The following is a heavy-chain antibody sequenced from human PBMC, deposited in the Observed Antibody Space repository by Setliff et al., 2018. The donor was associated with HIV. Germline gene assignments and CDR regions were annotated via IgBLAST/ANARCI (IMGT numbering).Heavy chain of an antibody. CDR2: ISPDGSVI. CDR3: AQAQTSVSGSYYQYLQH. CDR1: GFTFGSQW. Sequence: GSLRLSCAASGFTFGSQWMHWVRQAPGKGLVWASRISPDGSVINYAGSVKGRFTISRGNSKNTLYLRMNSLRAEDTAVYYCAQAQTSVSGSYYQYLQHWGQGTLVTVSS. V-gene: IGHV3-74*01. J-gene: IGHJ1*01. D-gene: IGHD3-10*01.